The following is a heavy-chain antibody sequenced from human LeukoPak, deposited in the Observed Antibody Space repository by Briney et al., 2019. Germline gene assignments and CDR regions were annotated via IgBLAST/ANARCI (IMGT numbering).Heavy chain of an antibody. CDR1: GGSFSGYH. CDR2: INHSGST. D-gene: IGHD3-3*01. CDR3: ASKYYDFWKGNWFDP. Sequence: SETLSLTCAVYGGSFSGYHWSWIRQPPGKGLEWIGEINHSGSTNYNPSLKSRVTISVDTSKNQFSLKLSSVTAADTAVYYCASKYYDFWKGNWFDPWGQGILVTVSS. J-gene: IGHJ5*02. V-gene: IGHV4-34*01.